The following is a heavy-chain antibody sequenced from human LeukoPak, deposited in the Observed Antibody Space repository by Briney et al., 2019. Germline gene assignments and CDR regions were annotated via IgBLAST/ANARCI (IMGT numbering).Heavy chain of an antibody. V-gene: IGHV4-34*01. J-gene: IGHJ3*02. D-gene: IGHD6-13*01. CDR3: ARQWGYSRSCGTFDI. CDR2: IKHSGST. Sequence: PSETLSLTCAVFGGSFSDSYWSWISHPPGKGREWHGVIKHSGSTNYDPALKSRVTMSVDTSKNQFSLKLSAVTAADTAVYYCARQWGYSRSCGTFDIWGQGTMVTVSS. CDR1: GGSFSDSY.